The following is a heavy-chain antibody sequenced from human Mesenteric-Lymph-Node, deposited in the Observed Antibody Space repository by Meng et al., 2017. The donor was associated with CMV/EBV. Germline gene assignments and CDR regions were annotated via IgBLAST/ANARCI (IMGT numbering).Heavy chain of an antibody. V-gene: IGHV4-59*01. CDR3: ARRAMYTYAMDV. Sequence: SETLSLTCTVSGGSISSYYWSWIRQPPGKGLEWIGYIYYSGRTNYNPSLKSRVTISVDTSKNQFSLKLSSVTTADTAVYYCARRAMYTYAMDVWGQGTTVTVSS. D-gene: IGHD1-14*01. CDR1: GGSISSYY. CDR2: IYYSGRT. J-gene: IGHJ6*02.